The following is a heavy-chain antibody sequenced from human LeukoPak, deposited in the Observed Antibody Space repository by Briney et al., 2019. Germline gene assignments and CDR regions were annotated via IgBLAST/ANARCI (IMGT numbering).Heavy chain of an antibody. CDR3: ARGIMEMATVYFDY. CDR1: GFTFSSYE. J-gene: IGHJ4*02. D-gene: IGHD5-24*01. CDR2: ISSSGSTI. Sequence: GGSLRLSCAASGFTFSSYEMNWVRQAPGKGLERVSYISSSGSTIYYADSVKGRFTISRDNAKNSLYLQMNSLRAEDTAVYYCARGIMEMATVYFDYWGQGTLVTVSS. V-gene: IGHV3-48*03.